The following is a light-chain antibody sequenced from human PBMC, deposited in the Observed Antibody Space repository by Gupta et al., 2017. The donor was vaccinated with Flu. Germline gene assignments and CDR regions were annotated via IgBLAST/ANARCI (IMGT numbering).Light chain of an antibody. CDR3: QQHSNWPIT. CDR1: QSVSTY. V-gene: IGKV3-11*01. Sequence: DIVLTQSAATLSLSSGERATLSCKTSQSVSTYVVWYQQRGGQAPRVLIYDASNRATGIPTRFSGSGSGTEFTLTISSLEPEDFAVYYCQQHSNWPITFGQGTRLEIK. CDR2: DAS. J-gene: IGKJ5*01.